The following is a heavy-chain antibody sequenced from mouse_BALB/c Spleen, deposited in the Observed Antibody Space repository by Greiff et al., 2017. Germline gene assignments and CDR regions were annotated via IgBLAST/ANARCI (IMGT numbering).Heavy chain of an antibody. Sequence: QVQLKQSGAELARPGASVKLSCKASGYTFTSYWMQWVKQRPGQGLEWIGAIYPGDGDTRYTQKFKGKATLTADKSSSTAYMQLSSLASEDSAVYYCARSGDYDEGYYAMDYWGQGTSVTVSS. J-gene: IGHJ4*01. CDR1: GYTFTSYW. D-gene: IGHD2-4*01. CDR3: ARSGDYDEGYYAMDY. CDR2: IYPGDGDT. V-gene: IGHV1-87*01.